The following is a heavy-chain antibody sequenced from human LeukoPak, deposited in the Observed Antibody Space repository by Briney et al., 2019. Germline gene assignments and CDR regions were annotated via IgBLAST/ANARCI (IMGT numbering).Heavy chain of an antibody. Sequence: ASVKVSCKASGGTFSSYAISWVRHAPGQGLEWMGGIIPIFGTANYAQKFQGRVTITTDESTSTAYMELSSLRSEDTAVYYCARSGLRFLEWLLPYNWFDPWGQGTLVTVSS. CDR1: GGTFSSYA. CDR2: IIPIFGTA. V-gene: IGHV1-69*05. CDR3: ARSGLRFLEWLLPYNWFDP. J-gene: IGHJ5*02. D-gene: IGHD3-3*01.